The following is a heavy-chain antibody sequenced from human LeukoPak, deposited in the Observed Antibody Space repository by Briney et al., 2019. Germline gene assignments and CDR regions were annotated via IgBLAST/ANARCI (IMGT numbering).Heavy chain of an antibody. D-gene: IGHD6-19*01. CDR3: ARGRGWADY. CDR2: IDPSDSYS. Sequence: GESLKISCKCSGYSFTNNWITWVRQMPGKCLEWMGRIDPSDSYSNYSPSFQSHVTISIDKSISTAYLQWSSLKASDTAMYYCARGRGWADYWGQGTLVTVSS. J-gene: IGHJ4*02. CDR1: GYSFTNNW. V-gene: IGHV5-10-1*01.